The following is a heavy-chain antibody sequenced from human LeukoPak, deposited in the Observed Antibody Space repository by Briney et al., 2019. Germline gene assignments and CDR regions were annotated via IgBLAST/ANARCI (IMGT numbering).Heavy chain of an antibody. Sequence: PGGSLRLSCGASGFTFTYYGMHWVRHAPGKGLEWVTFVRSDGSDKYYADSVKGRFTFSRDNSKNTVYLQMNSLRPEDTAVYYCVRDRDWAFDYWGQGPRSPSPQ. D-gene: IGHD2-21*02. CDR1: GFTFTYYG. CDR2: VRSDGSDK. V-gene: IGHV3-30*02. J-gene: IGHJ4*02. CDR3: VRDRDWAFDY.